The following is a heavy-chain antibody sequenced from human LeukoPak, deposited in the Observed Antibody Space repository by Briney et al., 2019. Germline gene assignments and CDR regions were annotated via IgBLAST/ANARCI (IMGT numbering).Heavy chain of an antibody. Sequence: GGSLRLSCAASGFTFSSYGMHWVRQAPGKGLEWVAVIWYDGSNKYYADSVKGRFTISRDDAKNSLYLQMNSLRAEDTAVYYCARGGYSFDYWGQGTLVTVSS. CDR3: ARGGYSFDY. D-gene: IGHD3-16*01. CDR2: IWYDGSNK. V-gene: IGHV3-33*03. CDR1: GFTFSSYG. J-gene: IGHJ4*02.